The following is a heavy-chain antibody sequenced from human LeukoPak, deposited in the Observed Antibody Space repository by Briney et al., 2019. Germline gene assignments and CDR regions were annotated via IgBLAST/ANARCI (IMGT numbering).Heavy chain of an antibody. CDR3: ARDGYCSGGSCYRYFDY. D-gene: IGHD2-15*01. V-gene: IGHV3-7*01. CDR2: INSDGSEG. CDR1: GFTFSGFW. J-gene: IGHJ4*02. Sequence: GGSLRLSCAVSGFTFSGFWMSWSRQAPGKGLEWVASINSDGSEGYYADSVKGRFTISRDNAKNSLYLQMNSLRDEDTAVYYCARDGYCSGGSCYRYFDYWGQGTLVTVSS.